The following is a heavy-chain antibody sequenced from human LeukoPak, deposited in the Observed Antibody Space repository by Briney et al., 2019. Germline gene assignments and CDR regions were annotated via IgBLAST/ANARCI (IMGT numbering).Heavy chain of an antibody. V-gene: IGHV3-53*01. CDR3: AVSGYYYY. CDR2: IYSGGST. D-gene: IGHD3-3*01. CDR1: GFTFDNYA. Sequence: GGSLRLSCAASGFTFDNYAMSWVRQAPGKGLEWVSVIYSGGSTYYADSVKGRFTISRDNSKNTLYLQMNSLRAEDTAVYYCAVSGYYYYWGQGTLVTVSS. J-gene: IGHJ4*02.